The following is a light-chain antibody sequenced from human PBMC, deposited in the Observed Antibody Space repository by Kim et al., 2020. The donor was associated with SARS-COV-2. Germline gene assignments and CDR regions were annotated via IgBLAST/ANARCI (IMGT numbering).Light chain of an antibody. J-gene: IGLJ3*02. V-gene: IGLV1-44*01. CDR2: SIN. Sequence: QSVLTQPPSASGTPGQRVTISCSGSSSNIGSNAVHWYQQLPGTAPKLLIYSINQRPSGVPDRFSASRSGTSTSLAISGLQSEDEADYYCAAWDGSLDDWVFGGGTQLTVL. CDR3: AAWDGSLDDWV. CDR1: SSNIGSNA.